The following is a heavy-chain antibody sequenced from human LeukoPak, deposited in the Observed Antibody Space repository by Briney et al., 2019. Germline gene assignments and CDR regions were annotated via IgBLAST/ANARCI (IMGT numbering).Heavy chain of an antibody. CDR3: ALRGLVRGFDP. Sequence: SGTLSLTCTVSGGSISSSSSYCNWIRQPAGKGLEWIGRIYTSGSTNYNPSLKSRVTISVDTSKNQFSLKLSSVTAADTAVYYCALRGLVRGFDPWGQGTLVTVSS. CDR2: IYTSGST. D-gene: IGHD2-2*01. J-gene: IGHJ5*02. CDR1: GGSISSSSSY. V-gene: IGHV4-61*02.